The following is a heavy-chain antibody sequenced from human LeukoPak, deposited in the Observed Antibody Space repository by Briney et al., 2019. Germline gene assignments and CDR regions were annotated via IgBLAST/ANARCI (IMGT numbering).Heavy chain of an antibody. Sequence: GTSLRLPCAASGFTFSNYGMHWVRQAPGKGLEWVATITYDGSSEYYADSVRDRFTVSRDNSKNTLYLQMSSLKTEDTAVYYCAKRGDGGHKSLEYWGQGTLVIVSS. D-gene: IGHD3-16*01. V-gene: IGHV3-30*18. CDR2: ITYDGSSE. CDR1: GFTFSNYG. J-gene: IGHJ4*02. CDR3: AKRGDGGHKSLEY.